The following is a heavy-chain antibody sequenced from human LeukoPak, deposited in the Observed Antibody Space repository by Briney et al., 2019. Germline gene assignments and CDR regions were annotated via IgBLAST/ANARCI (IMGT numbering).Heavy chain of an antibody. J-gene: IGHJ6*02. CDR2: ISWNSGSI. CDR3: AKGDTAMVYYYYGMDV. V-gene: IGHV3-9*01. CDR1: GFTFDDYA. Sequence: PGGSLRLSCAASGFTFDDYAMHWVRQAPGKGLEWVSGISWNSGSIGYADSVKGRFTISRDNAKNSLYLQMNSLRAEDTALYYCAKGDTAMVYYYYGMDVWGQGTTVTVS. D-gene: IGHD5-18*01.